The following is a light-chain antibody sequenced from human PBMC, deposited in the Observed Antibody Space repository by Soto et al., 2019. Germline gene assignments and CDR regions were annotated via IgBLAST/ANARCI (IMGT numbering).Light chain of an antibody. CDR1: DSDIGGYDH. CDR2: DVT. V-gene: IGLV2-14*03. Sequence: QSALTQPASVSASPGQSIAISCTGTDSDIGGYDHVSWYQQHPGKAPKLLIYDVTNRPSGVSSLFSGSKAGRTASLTISGLQTEDEADYYCSSHTRSTALVFGTGTKLTV. CDR3: SSHTRSTALV. J-gene: IGLJ1*01.